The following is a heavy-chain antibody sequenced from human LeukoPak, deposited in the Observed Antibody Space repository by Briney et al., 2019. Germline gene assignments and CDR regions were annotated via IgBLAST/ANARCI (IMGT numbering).Heavy chain of an antibody. CDR2: IIPIFGTA. J-gene: IGHJ3*02. CDR1: GGTFSSYA. Sequence: GASVKVSCKASGGTFSSYAISWVRQAPGQGLEWMGGIIPIFGTANYAQKFQGRVTITTDESTSTAYMELSSLRSEDTAVYYCARDREGYGSYGAFDIWGQGTMVTVSS. D-gene: IGHD1-26*01. V-gene: IGHV1-69*05. CDR3: ARDREGYGSYGAFDI.